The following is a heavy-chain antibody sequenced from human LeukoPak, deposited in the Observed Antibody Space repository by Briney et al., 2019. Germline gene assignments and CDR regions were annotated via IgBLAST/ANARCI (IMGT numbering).Heavy chain of an antibody. J-gene: IGHJ4*02. CDR1: GFTFSSYA. V-gene: IGHV3-23*01. Sequence: PGGSLRLSCAASGFTFSSYAMSWVRQAPGKGLEWVSGISGSDGGTHYADSVKGRFTISRDNSKNTLYLQMNSLRAEDTALYYCVKGRSGSYSPTWDYWGQGTLVTVSS. CDR2: ISGSDGGT. D-gene: IGHD1-26*01. CDR3: VKGRSGSYSPTWDY.